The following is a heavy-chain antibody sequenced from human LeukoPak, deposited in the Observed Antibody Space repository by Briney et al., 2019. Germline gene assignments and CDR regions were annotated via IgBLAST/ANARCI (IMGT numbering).Heavy chain of an antibody. Sequence: GGSLRLSCAASGFTFSNAWMSWVRQAPGKGLEWVGRIKSKTDSGTTDYAAPVKGRFTISRDDSKNTLYLQMNSLKTGDTAVYYCTTGVKYDSSGYYYRDYDYWGQGTLVTVSS. V-gene: IGHV3-15*01. CDR3: TTGVKYDSSGYYYRDYDY. CDR1: GFTFSNAW. J-gene: IGHJ4*02. CDR2: IKSKTDSGTT. D-gene: IGHD3-22*01.